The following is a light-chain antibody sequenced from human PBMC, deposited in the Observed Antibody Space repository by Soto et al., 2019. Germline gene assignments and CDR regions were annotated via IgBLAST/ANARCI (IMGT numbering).Light chain of an antibody. CDR3: HQTDTIPET. CDR1: QSISLF. CDR2: AAS. V-gene: IGKV1-39*01. J-gene: IGKJ1*01. Sequence: DIQMTQSPSSLSASVGDTVTITCRASQSISLFLNWYQQKPGKAPKLLIYAASTLQSGVPSRFSRNGSGTDFTLTISSLQPEDFATYYCHQTDTIPETFGQGTKVEIK.